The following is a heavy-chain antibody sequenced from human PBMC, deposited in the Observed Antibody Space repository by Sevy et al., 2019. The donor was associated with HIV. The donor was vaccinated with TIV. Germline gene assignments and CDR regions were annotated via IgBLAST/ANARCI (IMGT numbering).Heavy chain of an antibody. J-gene: IGHJ5*02. D-gene: IGHD3-9*01. CDR1: GFTFSNAW. CDR2: IKSKTDGGTT. V-gene: IGHV3-15*01. Sequence: GGSLRLSCAASGFTFSNAWMSWVRQAPGKGLEWVGRIKSKTDGGTTDYAAPVKGRFTISRDDSKNTLYLQMNSLKTEDTAVYYCTTPYYDILTGYENWFDPWGQGTLVTVSS. CDR3: TTPYYDILTGYENWFDP.